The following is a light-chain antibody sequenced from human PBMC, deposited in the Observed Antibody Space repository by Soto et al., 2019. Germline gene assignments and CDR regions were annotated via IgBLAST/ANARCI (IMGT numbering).Light chain of an antibody. CDR1: QNIIYSSNKRNY. CDR2: WAS. V-gene: IGKV4-1*01. J-gene: IGKJ2*02. Sequence: DIVMTQSPDSLAVSLGERATINCKSSQNIIYSSNKRNYLAWYQQKPGQPPKVLITWASTRESGVPGRFSGSGSGTDFTLTISSLQAEDVAVDYCQQYYSLSSWTFGQGTKVEIK. CDR3: QQYYSLSSWT.